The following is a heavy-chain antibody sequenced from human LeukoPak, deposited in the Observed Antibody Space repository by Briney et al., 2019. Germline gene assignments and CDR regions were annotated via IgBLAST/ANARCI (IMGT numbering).Heavy chain of an antibody. CDR3: ARGGYYYGSGSSYNWFDP. D-gene: IGHD3-10*01. CDR1: GGSISSSSYY. J-gene: IGHJ5*02. CDR2: IYPSGST. V-gene: IGHV4-39*07. Sequence: SETLSLTCTVSGGSISSSSYYWGWIRQPPGKGLDWIGRIYPSGSTNYNPSLKSRVTMSVDTSQNQFSLKLSSVTAADTAVYYCARGGYYYGSGSSYNWFDPWGQGTLVTVSS.